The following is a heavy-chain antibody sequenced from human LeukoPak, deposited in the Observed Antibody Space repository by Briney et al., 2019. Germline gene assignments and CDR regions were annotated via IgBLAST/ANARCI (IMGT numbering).Heavy chain of an antibody. CDR3: ARGPTTDY. CDR2: ISSSSNNI. V-gene: IGHV3-21*01. D-gene: IGHD5-12*01. Sequence: GGSLRLSCATSGFTFSSYSMNWVRQAPGKGLQWVSSISSSSNNIYYADSVKGRFTISRDNAKNSLYLQMNSLRAEDTAVYFCARGPTTDYWGQGTLVTVSS. J-gene: IGHJ4*02. CDR1: GFTFSSYS.